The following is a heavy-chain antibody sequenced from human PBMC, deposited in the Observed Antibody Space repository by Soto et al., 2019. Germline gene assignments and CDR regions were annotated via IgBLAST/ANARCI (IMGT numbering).Heavy chain of an antibody. CDR3: AKDDVSGDGLWLVSD. CDR2: ITGSGLTI. CDR1: GFTFSKYA. J-gene: IGHJ4*02. D-gene: IGHD2-21*02. Sequence: GGSLSLSCEASGFTFSKYAMIWVRQAPGKGQEWVSGITGSGLTIEHSASVKGRFTISRDKSKNTVYPQMNSLRAEDTAIYYCAKDDVSGDGLWLVSDWGQGTPVTVSS. V-gene: IGHV3-23*01.